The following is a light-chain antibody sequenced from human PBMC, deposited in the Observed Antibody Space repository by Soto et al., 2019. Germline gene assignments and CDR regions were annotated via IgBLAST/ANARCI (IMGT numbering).Light chain of an antibody. Sequence: QAVVTQPPSVSGAPGQRVTISCTGTSSTIGAGYDVHWYQQLPGTAPKLLIYHNSNRPSGVPDRFSASRSGTSASLAITGLQAEDEADYYCQSYDSSLNGHVVFGGGTKLTVL. J-gene: IGLJ2*01. CDR1: SSTIGAGYD. CDR2: HNS. CDR3: QSYDSSLNGHVV. V-gene: IGLV1-40*01.